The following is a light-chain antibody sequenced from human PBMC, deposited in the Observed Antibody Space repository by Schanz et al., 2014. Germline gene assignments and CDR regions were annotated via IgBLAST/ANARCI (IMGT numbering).Light chain of an antibody. CDR1: SSDVGGYNY. CDR3: SSYTSSAPVAVV. CDR2: DVS. V-gene: IGLV2-14*01. Sequence: QSALTQPASVSGSPGQSITISCTGTSSDVGGYNYVSWYQQHPGKAPKLMIYDVSNRPSGVSNRFSGSKSGHTASLTISGXXXXXETDYYCSSYTSSAPVAVVFGGGTRLPVL. J-gene: IGLJ2*01.